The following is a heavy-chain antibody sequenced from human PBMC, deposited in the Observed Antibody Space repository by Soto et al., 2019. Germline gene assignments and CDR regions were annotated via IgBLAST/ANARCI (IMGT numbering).Heavy chain of an antibody. Sequence: KPSETLSLTCTVSGGSISSYYWSWIRQPAGKGLEWIGRIYTSGSTNYNPSLQGRVTMTTDTSTSTAYMELRSLRSDDTAVYYCARDGGERKNWFDPWGQGTLVTVSS. CDR2: IYTSGST. J-gene: IGHJ5*02. CDR3: ARDGGERKNWFDP. V-gene: IGHV4-4*07. CDR1: GGSISSYY. D-gene: IGHD2-15*01.